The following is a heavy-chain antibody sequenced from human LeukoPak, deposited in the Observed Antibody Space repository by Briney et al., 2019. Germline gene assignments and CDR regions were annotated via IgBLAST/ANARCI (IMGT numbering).Heavy chain of an antibody. CDR3: ARDLFAYYDFWSGYCAVDY. D-gene: IGHD3-3*01. CDR1: GYTFTSYG. CDR2: ISAYNGNT. Sequence: ASVKVSCKASGYTFTSYGISWVRQAPGQGLEWMGWISAYNGNTNYAQKLQGRVTMTTDTSTSTAYMELRSLRSDDTAVYYCARDLFAYYDFWSGYCAVDYWGQGTLVTVSS. V-gene: IGHV1-18*01. J-gene: IGHJ4*02.